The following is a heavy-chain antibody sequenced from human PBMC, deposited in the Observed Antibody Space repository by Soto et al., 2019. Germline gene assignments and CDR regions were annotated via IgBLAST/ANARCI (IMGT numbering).Heavy chain of an antibody. Sequence: SGPTLVKPTQTLTLTCTFSGFSLSTSGVGVGWIRQPPGKALEWLALIYWDDDKSYSPSLKSRLTITKDTSKNQVVLTMTNMDPVDTATYYCARWLRYFEVWGVTEKQYYFDYWGQGTLVTVSS. V-gene: IGHV2-5*02. CDR2: IYWDDDK. J-gene: IGHJ4*02. CDR3: ARWLRYFEVWGVTEKQYYFDY. CDR1: GFSLSTSGVG. D-gene: IGHD3-9*01.